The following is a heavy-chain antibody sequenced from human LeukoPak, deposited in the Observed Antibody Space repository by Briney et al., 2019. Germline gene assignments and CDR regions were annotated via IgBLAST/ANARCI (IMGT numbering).Heavy chain of an antibody. CDR3: ASVVGVPRGVEQYLQP. J-gene: IGHJ1*01. CDR2: INTDGSST. V-gene: IGHV3-74*01. CDR1: GFTFSRYW. D-gene: IGHD2-2*01. Sequence: PGGSLRLSCTASGFTFSRYWMHWVRQAPGKGLVWVSRINTDGSSTSYADSVKGRFTISRDNAKNTLYLQMNSLRAEDTAVYYCASVVGVPRGVEQYLQPWGPGTLVTVSS.